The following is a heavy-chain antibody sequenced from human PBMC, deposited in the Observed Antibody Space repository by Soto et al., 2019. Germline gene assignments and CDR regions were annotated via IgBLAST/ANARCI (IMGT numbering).Heavy chain of an antibody. CDR3: ARVAVTTYWFDS. J-gene: IGHJ5*01. CDR1: GGSVSSGTYF. V-gene: IGHV4-61*01. Sequence: SETLSLTCTVSGGSVSSGTYFWTWIRQPPGKGLEWIGYIYYSGSTTYNPSLKSRVTISVDTSKNQFSLKLSSVTAADTAVYYCARVAVTTYWFDSWGQGTLVTVSS. D-gene: IGHD4-17*01. CDR2: IYYSGST.